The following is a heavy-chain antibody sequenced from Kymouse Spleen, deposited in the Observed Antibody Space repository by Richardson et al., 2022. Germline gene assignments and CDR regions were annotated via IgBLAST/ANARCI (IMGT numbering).Heavy chain of an antibody. CDR1: GFTFSSYG. J-gene: IGHJ6*02. V-gene: IGHV3-30*18. D-gene: IGHD6-6*01. CDR2: ISYDGSNK. CDR3: AKGGSSSSGYYGMDV. Sequence: QVQLVESGGGVVQPGRSLRLSCAASGFTFSSYGMHWVRQAPGKGLEWVAVISYDGSNKYYADSVKGRFTISRDNSKNTLYLQMNSLRAEDTAVYYCAKGGSSSSGYYGMDVWGQGTTVTVSS.